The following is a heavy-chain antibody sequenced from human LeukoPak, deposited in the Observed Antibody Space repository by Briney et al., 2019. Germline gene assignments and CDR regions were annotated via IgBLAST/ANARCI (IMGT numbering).Heavy chain of an antibody. D-gene: IGHD5-18*01. V-gene: IGHV3-74*01. CDR2: INADEDRA. Sequence: GGSLRLSCAASGFTFSDYWMHWVRQAPGKGLVWVSHINADEDRAAYADSVKGRFTISRDNARNTLYLQMSSLRAEDTAVYYCVKGGTAMVTSFDCWGQGTLVTVSS. J-gene: IGHJ4*02. CDR1: GFTFSDYW. CDR3: VKGGTAMVTSFDC.